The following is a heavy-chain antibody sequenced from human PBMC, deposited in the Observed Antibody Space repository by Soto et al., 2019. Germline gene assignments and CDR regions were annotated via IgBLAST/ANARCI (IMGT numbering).Heavy chain of an antibody. V-gene: IGHV3-30-3*01. CDR1: GFTFSSYA. CDR2: ISYDGSNK. J-gene: IGHJ4*02. CDR3: ARDRYGTSYFDY. D-gene: IGHD3-9*01. Sequence: GGSLRLSCAASGFTFSSYAMHWVRQAPGKGLEWVAVISYDGSNKYYADSVKGRFTISRDNSKNTLYLQMNSLRAEDTAVYYCARDRYGTSYFDYWGQGTLVTVSS.